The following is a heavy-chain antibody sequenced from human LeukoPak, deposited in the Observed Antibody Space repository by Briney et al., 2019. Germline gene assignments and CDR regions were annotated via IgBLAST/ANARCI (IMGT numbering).Heavy chain of an antibody. CDR3: AKDIRFMVRGSLVYYYYGMDV. Sequence: GGSLRLSCAASGFTFSSYGMHWVRQAPGKGLEWVAVISYDGSNKYYADSVKGRFTISRDNSKNTLYLQMNSLRAEDTAVYYCAKDIRFMVRGSLVYYYYGMDVWGQGTTVTVSS. D-gene: IGHD3-10*01. CDR1: GFTFSSYG. V-gene: IGHV3-30*18. J-gene: IGHJ6*02. CDR2: ISYDGSNK.